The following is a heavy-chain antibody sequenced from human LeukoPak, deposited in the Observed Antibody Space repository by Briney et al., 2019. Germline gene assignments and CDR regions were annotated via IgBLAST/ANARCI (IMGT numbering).Heavy chain of an antibody. CDR2: IYTSGST. CDR1: GGSISSGSYY. V-gene: IGHV4-61*02. Sequence: SETLSLTCTVSGGSISSGSYYWSWIRQPAGKGLEWIGRIYTSGSTNYNPSLKSRVTISVDTSKNQFSLKLSSVTAADTAVYYCARGPSSSLNWFDPWGQGTLVTVSS. J-gene: IGHJ5*02. CDR3: ARGPSSSLNWFDP. D-gene: IGHD6-13*01.